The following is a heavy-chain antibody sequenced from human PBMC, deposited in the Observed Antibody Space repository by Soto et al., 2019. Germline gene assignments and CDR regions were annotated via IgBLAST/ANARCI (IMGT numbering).Heavy chain of an antibody. Sequence: QVQLVESGGGVVQPGRSLRLSCAASGFTFSSYAMHWVRQAPGKGLEWVAVISYDGSNKYYADSVKGRFTISRDNSRDTLYLQMNSLRAEDTAVYYCARDGADIVVVTATHGYYYGMDVWGQGTTVTGSS. CDR1: GFTFSSYA. CDR2: ISYDGSNK. CDR3: ARDGADIVVVTATHGYYYGMDV. J-gene: IGHJ6*02. D-gene: IGHD2-21*02. V-gene: IGHV3-30-3*01.